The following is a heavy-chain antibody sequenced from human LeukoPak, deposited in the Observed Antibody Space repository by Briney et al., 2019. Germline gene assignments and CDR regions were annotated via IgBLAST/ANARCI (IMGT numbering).Heavy chain of an antibody. J-gene: IGHJ4*02. CDR1: GGTFSSYA. D-gene: IGHD6-13*01. V-gene: IGHV1-69*04. Sequence: SVKVSCKASGGTFSSYAISWVRQAPGQGLEWMGRIIPILGIANYAQKFQGRVTITADKSTSTAYMELSSLRSEDTAVYYCARVKGQIAAAGRGDYWGQGTLVTVSS. CDR2: IIPILGIA. CDR3: ARVKGQIAAAGRGDY.